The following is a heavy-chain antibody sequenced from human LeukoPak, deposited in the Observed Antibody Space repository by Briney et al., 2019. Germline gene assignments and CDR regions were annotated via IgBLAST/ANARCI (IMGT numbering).Heavy chain of an antibody. V-gene: IGHV3-23*01. D-gene: IGHD6-13*01. J-gene: IGHJ6*02. CDR2: IGASGDSS. CDR3: AKVQRQQLVKKPLGYYYYGMDV. Sequence: PGGSLRLSCAASGFTFRSFGMNWVRRAPGKGLEWVAGIGASGDSSYYADSMKGRFTISRDSSKSTLYLQIHSLTVEDTAVYYCAKVQRQQLVKKPLGYYYYGMDVWGQGTTVTVSS. CDR1: GFTFRSFG.